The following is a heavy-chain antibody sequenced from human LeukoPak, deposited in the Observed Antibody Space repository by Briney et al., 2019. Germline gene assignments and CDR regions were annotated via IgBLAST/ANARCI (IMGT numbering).Heavy chain of an antibody. CDR3: ARGLYYYDSSGYLP. CDR1: GYTFTGYY. CDR2: INPNSGGT. V-gene: IGHV1-2*02. Sequence: ASVKVSCKASGYTFTGYYMHWVRQAPGQGLEWMGWINPNSGGTNYAQKFRGRVTMTRDTSISTAYMELSRLRSDDTAVYYCARGLYYYDSSGYLPWGQGTLVTVSS. D-gene: IGHD3-22*01. J-gene: IGHJ5*02.